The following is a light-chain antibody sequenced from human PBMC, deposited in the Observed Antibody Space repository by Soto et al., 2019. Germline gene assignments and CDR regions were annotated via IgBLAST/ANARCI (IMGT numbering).Light chain of an antibody. J-gene: IGKJ5*01. CDR2: DTS. CDR3: QQYGSSPIT. V-gene: IGKV3-20*01. CDR1: QSLTNSF. Sequence: EIVLTQSPATLSLSPGERATLSCRASQSLTNSFIAWYQQRPGQAPRLLIYDTSSRASGIPDRFRGSKSGTDFTLTIRGLKAEDAALYYCQQYGSSPITFGQGTRLEIK.